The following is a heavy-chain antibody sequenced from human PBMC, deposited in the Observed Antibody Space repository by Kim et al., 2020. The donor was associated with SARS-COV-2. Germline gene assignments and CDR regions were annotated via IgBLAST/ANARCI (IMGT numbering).Heavy chain of an antibody. V-gene: IGHV3-48*02. Sequence: GRFTISRDNAKNSLYLQMNSLRDEDTALYYCARDFGFCSGATCPTPPSFDYWGQGTLVTVSS. CDR3: ARDFGFCSGATCPTPPSFDY. D-gene: IGHD2-15*01. J-gene: IGHJ4*02.